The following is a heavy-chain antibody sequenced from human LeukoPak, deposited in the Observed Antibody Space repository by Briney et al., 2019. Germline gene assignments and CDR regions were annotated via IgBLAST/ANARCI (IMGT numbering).Heavy chain of an antibody. CDR2: IRQGGSEK. D-gene: IGHD2-2*01. CDR1: GFTFSNYW. V-gene: IGHV3-7*01. Sequence: GGSLRLSCAASGFTFSNYWMSWVRQAPGKWLEWVANIRQGGSEKYYVDSVKGRFTISRDNAKNSLYLQMNSLRAEDTALYYCARDTSSTSYDYWGQGTLVTVSS. J-gene: IGHJ4*02. CDR3: ARDTSSTSYDY.